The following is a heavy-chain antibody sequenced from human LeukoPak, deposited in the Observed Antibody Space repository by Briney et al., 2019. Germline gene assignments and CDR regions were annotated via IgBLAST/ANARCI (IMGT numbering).Heavy chain of an antibody. CDR2: ISYDGSNK. Sequence: GGSLRLSCAASGFTFSSYAMHWVRQAPGKGLEWVAVISYDGSNKYYADSVKGRFTISRDNSKNTLYLQMNSLRAEDTAVYYCARDNPQWGDAFDIWGQGTMVTVSS. D-gene: IGHD1-26*01. CDR3: ARDNPQWGDAFDI. CDR1: GFTFSSYA. J-gene: IGHJ3*02. V-gene: IGHV3-30-3*01.